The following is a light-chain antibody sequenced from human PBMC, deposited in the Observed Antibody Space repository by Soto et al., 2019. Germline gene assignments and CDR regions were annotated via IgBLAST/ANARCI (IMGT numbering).Light chain of an antibody. J-gene: IGKJ2*01. CDR3: QPLNSDPYT. CDR2: ASS. CDR1: QAISSY. Sequence: DIQLTQSPSFLSASVGDTVTITCRASQAISSYFAWYQQKPGKAPQLLIYASSTLQSGVPSRFSGKRSGTEFTLTISSLQPEDLATYHCQPLNSDPYTFGQGTKLEIK. V-gene: IGKV1-9*01.